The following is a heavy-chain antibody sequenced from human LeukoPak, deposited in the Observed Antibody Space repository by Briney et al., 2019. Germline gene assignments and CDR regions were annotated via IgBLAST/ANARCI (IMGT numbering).Heavy chain of an antibody. V-gene: IGHV3-49*04. CDR2: IRSNLYGGTP. J-gene: IGHJ4*02. CDR1: GFTFGDYA. Sequence: GGSLRLSCTASGFTFGDYAMTWVRQAPGKGLEWVGFIRSNLYGGTPEYAASVKGRFTISRDDSNSIAYLEMDSLKTDDTAVYYCTRDQTPYYRCQGTLVTVSS. CDR3: TRDQTPYY.